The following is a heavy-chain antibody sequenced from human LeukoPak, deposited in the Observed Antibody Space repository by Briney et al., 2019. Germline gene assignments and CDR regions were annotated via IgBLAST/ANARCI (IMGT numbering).Heavy chain of an antibody. Sequence: PGGSLRLSCAASGFTFSSYSMNWVRQPPGKGLEWIGEINHSGSTNYNPSLKSRVTISVDTSKNQFSLKLSSVTAADTAVYYCAIAHDYCSSTSCYGWDAFDIWGQGTMVIVSS. CDR1: GFTFSSYS. D-gene: IGHD2-2*01. J-gene: IGHJ3*02. CDR3: AIAHDYCSSTSCYGWDAFDI. V-gene: IGHV4-34*01. CDR2: INHSGST.